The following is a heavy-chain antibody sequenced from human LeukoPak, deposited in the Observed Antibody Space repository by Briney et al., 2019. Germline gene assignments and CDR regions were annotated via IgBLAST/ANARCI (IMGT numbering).Heavy chain of an antibody. Sequence: GGSLRLSCAASGFTFSSYAMSWVRQAPGKGLEWVSAISGSGGSTYYADSVKGRFTISRDNSKNTLYLQMNSLRAEDTALYYCAKEKVDTDMATYYYFYYMDVWGKGTTVTVSS. CDR2: ISGSGGST. J-gene: IGHJ6*03. D-gene: IGHD5-18*01. CDR1: GFTFSSYA. CDR3: AKEKVDTDMATYYYFYYMDV. V-gene: IGHV3-23*01.